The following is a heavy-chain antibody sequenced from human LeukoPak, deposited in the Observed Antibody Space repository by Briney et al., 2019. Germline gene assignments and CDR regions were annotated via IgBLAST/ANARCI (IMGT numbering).Heavy chain of an antibody. V-gene: IGHV4-30-2*01. CDR3: ARVVTNYYGYQLDV. CDR2: IYHSGST. Sequence: SETLSLTCAVSGGSISSGGYSWSWIRQPPGKGLEWIGYIYHSGSTYYNPSLKSRVTISVDRSKNQFSLKLSSVTAADTAVYYCARVVTNYYGYQLDVWGQGTTVTVSS. J-gene: IGHJ6*02. D-gene: IGHD3-10*01. CDR1: GGSISSGGYS.